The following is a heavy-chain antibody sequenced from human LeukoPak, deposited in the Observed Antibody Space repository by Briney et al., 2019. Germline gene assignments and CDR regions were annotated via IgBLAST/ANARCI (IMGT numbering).Heavy chain of an antibody. CDR1: GGSFSGYY. CDR3: ARGRGESSGPFDY. CDR2: INHSGST. J-gene: IGHJ4*02. D-gene: IGHD6-19*01. V-gene: IGHV4-34*01. Sequence: KASETLSLTCAVYGGSFSGYYWSWIHQPPGKGLEWIGEINHSGSTNYNPSLKSRVTISVDTSKNQFSLKLSSVTAADTAVYYCARGRGESSGPFDYWGQGTLVTVSS.